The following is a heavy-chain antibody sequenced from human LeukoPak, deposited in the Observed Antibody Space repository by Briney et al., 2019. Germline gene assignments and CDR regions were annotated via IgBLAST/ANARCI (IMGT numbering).Heavy chain of an antibody. Sequence: PSETLSLTCTVSGVSFVSHYWSWIRQPPGKGLEWIGYIYYVGTTNYNPSLKSRVTMSADTSKKQFSLKLSSVTAADTAVYYCASPGATDAFDIWGQGTMVTVSS. CDR1: GVSFVSHY. V-gene: IGHV4-59*08. CDR3: ASPGATDAFDI. J-gene: IGHJ3*02. D-gene: IGHD1-26*01. CDR2: IYYVGTT.